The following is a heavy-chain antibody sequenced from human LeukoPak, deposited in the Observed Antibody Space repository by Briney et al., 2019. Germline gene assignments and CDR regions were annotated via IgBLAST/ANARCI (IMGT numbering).Heavy chain of an antibody. J-gene: IGHJ3*02. V-gene: IGHV1-69*04. CDR1: GGTFSSYA. Sequence: GSSVKVSCKASGGTFSSYAISWVRQAPGQGLEWMGRIIPILGIANYAQKFQGRVTITADKSTSTAYMELSSLRSEDTAVYYCARPSTGYCSGGSCYSVVFDIWGQGTMVTVSS. CDR3: ARPSTGYCSGGSCYSVVFDI. CDR2: IIPILGIA. D-gene: IGHD2-15*01.